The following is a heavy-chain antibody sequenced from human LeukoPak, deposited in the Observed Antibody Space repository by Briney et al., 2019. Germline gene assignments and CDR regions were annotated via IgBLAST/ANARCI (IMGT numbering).Heavy chain of an antibody. CDR1: GFTFSSYG. CDR3: ARSQYGSGSGQNDACDI. D-gene: IGHD3-10*01. V-gene: IGHV3-33*08. Sequence: GGSLRLSCAASGFTFSSYGMHWVRQAPGKGLEWVAVIWYGGSNKYYADSVEGRFSISRDDSKNTLYLQMNSLRAEDTAVYYCARSQYGSGSGQNDACDIWGQGTMVIVSS. CDR2: IWYGGSNK. J-gene: IGHJ3*02.